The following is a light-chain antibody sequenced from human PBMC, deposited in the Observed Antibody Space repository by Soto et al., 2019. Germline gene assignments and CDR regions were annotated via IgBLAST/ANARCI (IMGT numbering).Light chain of an antibody. J-gene: IGLJ1*01. Sequence: SYELTQPTSVSVAPGQTDRITCGGNNIGDKSVHWYQQKPGQAPVLVVYDDNDRPSGIPERFSGSNSGNTATLTISRVEAGDEADYYCQVWDSTSDHYVFGTGTKV. CDR3: QVWDSTSDHYV. CDR1: NIGDKS. V-gene: IGLV3-21*02. CDR2: DDN.